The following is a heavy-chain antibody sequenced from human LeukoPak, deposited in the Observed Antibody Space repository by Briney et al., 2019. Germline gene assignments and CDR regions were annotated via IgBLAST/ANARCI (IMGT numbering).Heavy chain of an antibody. J-gene: IGHJ4*02. CDR1: GFTFSR. CDR2: ISSSSNYI. Sequence: GGSLRLSCAASGFTFSRMNRVRQAPGKGLEWVSSISSSSNYIYYADSVRGRFTISRDNAKNSLYLQVNSLRAEDTAVYSCARDDYGGLDYWGQGTLVTVSS. D-gene: IGHD4/OR15-4a*01. CDR3: ARDDYGGLDY. V-gene: IGHV3-21*01.